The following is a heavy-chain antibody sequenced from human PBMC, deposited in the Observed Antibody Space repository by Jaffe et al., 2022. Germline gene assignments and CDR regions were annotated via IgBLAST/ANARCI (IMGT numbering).Heavy chain of an antibody. V-gene: IGHV2-5*02. CDR2: IYWDDDK. CDR1: GFSLSTSGVG. CDR3: AHIIGFEYGDYEGAEYYFDY. D-gene: IGHD4-17*01. Sequence: QITLKESGPTLVKPTQTLTLTCTFSGFSLSTSGVGVGWIRQPPGKALEWLALIYWDDDKRYSPSLKSRLTITKDTSKNQVVLTMTNMDPVDTATYYCAHIIGFEYGDYEGAEYYFDYWGQGTLVTVSS. J-gene: IGHJ4*02.